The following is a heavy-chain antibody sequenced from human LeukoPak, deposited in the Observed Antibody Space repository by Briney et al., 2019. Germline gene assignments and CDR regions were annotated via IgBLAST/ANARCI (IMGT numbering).Heavy chain of an antibody. D-gene: IGHD3-16*01. Sequence: SETLSLTCTVPGGSLSSYYWSFIRQPAGKGLEWIGRIHTSWTTYYNPSLKSRVTKSVDTSRNQFSLRLTSVTAADTAVYYCARGDYYDGGGRNWFDPWGQGTLVTVSS. J-gene: IGHJ5*02. CDR2: IHTSWTT. CDR1: GGSLSSYY. V-gene: IGHV4-4*07. CDR3: ARGDYYDGGGRNWFDP.